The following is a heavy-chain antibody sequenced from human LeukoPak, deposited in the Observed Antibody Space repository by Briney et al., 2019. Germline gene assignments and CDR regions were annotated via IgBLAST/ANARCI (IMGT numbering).Heavy chain of an antibody. CDR1: GGSITSGRYS. J-gene: IGHJ4*02. D-gene: IGHD4-17*01. V-gene: IGHV4-31*03. CDR2: MHHSGSP. CDR3: ARGDGDRFDY. Sequence: KPSETLSLTCTVSGGSITSGRYSWTWIRQHPGEGLEWIGSMHHSGSPYYKPSLESRVTISVDTSENQFSLKLRSVTAADTAVYYCARGDGDRFDYWGQGTLVTVSS.